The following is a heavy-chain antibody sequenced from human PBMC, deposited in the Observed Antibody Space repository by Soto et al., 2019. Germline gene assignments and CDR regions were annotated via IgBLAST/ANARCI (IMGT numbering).Heavy chain of an antibody. CDR3: ASRYCSSTACYGYLEY. CDR2: IYTSGST. Sequence: PSETLSLTCTVSGGSISNYYWTWIRQPAGKGLEWIGRIYTSGSTNYNPSLKSRVTMSVDTSKRQFSLELSSVTAADTAIYYCASRYCSSTACYGYLEYSGPAPLVTVSS. J-gene: IGHJ4*02. V-gene: IGHV4-4*07. CDR1: GGSISNYY. D-gene: IGHD2-2*01.